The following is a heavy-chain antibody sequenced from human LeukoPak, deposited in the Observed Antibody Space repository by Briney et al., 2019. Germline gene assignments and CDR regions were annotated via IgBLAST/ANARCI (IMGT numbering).Heavy chain of an antibody. CDR2: ISYDGSNK. D-gene: IGHD2-2*01. V-gene: IGHV3-30*18. J-gene: IGHJ5*02. Sequence: GGSLRLSCAASGFTFSSYGMHWVRQAPGKGLEWVAVISYDGSNKYYADSVKGRFTISRDNSKNTLHLQMNSLRAEDTAVYYCAKDQSDIVVVPAALSWGQGTLVTVSS. CDR3: AKDQSDIVVVPAALS. CDR1: GFTFSSYG.